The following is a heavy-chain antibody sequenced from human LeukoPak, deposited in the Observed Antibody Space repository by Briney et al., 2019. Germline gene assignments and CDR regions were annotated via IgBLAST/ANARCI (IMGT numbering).Heavy chain of an antibody. Sequence: SETLSLTCAVYGGSLSGYYLTWIRRPPGKGLEWIGEIHPSGSTNYNPSFGSRLSISADTSKNQFFLKLNSVTAADTAVYYCSRGEDASKVGNYWGQGTLVTVSS. CDR2: IHPSGST. CDR1: GGSLSGYY. D-gene: IGHD7-27*01. CDR3: SRGEDASKVGNY. V-gene: IGHV4-34*01. J-gene: IGHJ4*02.